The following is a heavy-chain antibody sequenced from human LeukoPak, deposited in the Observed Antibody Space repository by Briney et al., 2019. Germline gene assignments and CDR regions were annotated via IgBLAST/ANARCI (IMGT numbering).Heavy chain of an antibody. CDR1: GGTFSSSA. CDR3: ARNHYYGSGRFRMDYGMDV. D-gene: IGHD3-10*01. V-gene: IGHV1-69*04. CDR2: IIPVLNIT. Sequence: ASVKVSCKASGGTFSSSAITWVRQAPGQGLEWMGRIIPVLNITNYAQKFQDRVTITADKSTSTAYMELSSLRSEDTAVYYCARNHYYGSGRFRMDYGMDVWGQGTTVTVSS. J-gene: IGHJ6*02.